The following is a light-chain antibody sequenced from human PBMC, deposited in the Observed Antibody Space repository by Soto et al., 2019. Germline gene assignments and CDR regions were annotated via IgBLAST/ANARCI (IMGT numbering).Light chain of an antibody. CDR2: DAS. V-gene: IGKV1-5*01. CDR3: QQYVSYSPWT. J-gene: IGKJ1*01. Sequence: DIPMTQSPATLFASVGDTVTITCRASQSLSRSLAWYQQKPGKAPKVLISDASNLESGVPSRFGGSGSGTEFTLTITSLQPEDFATYYCQQYVSYSPWTFGRGTKVEMK. CDR1: QSLSRS.